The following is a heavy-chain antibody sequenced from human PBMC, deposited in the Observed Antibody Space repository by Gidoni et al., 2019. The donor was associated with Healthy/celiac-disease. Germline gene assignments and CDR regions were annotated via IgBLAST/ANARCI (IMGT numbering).Heavy chain of an antibody. CDR2: ISGRGGST. CDR1: GFTFSSYS. V-gene: IGHV3-23*01. J-gene: IGHJ4*02. D-gene: IGHD5-12*01. Sequence: EVQLLESGGGLVQPGGSLRLSCAASGFTFSSYSMSWVRQAPGKGLEWVSTISGRGGSTYYADSVKGRFTISRDKSKNTLYLQMNSLRAEDTAVYYCAKGPDYSGYDGAVDYWGQGTLVTVSS. CDR3: AKGPDYSGYDGAVDY.